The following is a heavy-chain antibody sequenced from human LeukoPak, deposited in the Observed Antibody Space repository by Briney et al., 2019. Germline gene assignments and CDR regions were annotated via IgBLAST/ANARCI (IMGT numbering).Heavy chain of an antibody. CDR1: GGSISSSSYY. J-gene: IGHJ3*02. CDR2: IYYSGST. CDR3: ARRALGGYYTYAFDI. D-gene: IGHD3-3*01. V-gene: IGHV4-39*01. Sequence: SETLSLTCTVSGGSISSSSYYWGWIRQPPGKGLEWIGSIYYSGSTYYNPSLKSRVTISVDTSKNQFSLKLSSVTAADTAVYYCARRALGGYYTYAFDIWGQGTMVTVSS.